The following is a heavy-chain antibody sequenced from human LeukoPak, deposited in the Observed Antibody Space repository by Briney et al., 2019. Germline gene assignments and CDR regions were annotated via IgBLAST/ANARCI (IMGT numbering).Heavy chain of an antibody. J-gene: IGHJ4*02. D-gene: IGHD2-2*01. CDR1: RFTVSSNY. Sequence: GGSLRLSCAASRFTVSSNYMSWVRQAPGKGLEWVSVIYSGGSTYYADSVKGRFTISRDNSKNTLYLQMNSLRAEDTAVYYCARGGIVVVPAADTRGYFDYWGQGTLVTVSS. CDR3: ARGGIVVVPAADTRGYFDY. V-gene: IGHV3-66*01. CDR2: IYSGGST.